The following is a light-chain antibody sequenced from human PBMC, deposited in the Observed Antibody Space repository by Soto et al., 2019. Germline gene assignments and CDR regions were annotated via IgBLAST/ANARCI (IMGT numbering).Light chain of an antibody. J-gene: IGLJ1*01. V-gene: IGLV2-14*02. Sequence: QSALTQPASVSGSPGQSITISCTGTSSDVGSYNLVSWYQQHPGKAPKLMIYEGSKRPLGVPDRFSGSKSGNTASLTVSGLQAEDEADYYCSSYAGSSNVFGTGTKVTVL. CDR3: SSYAGSSNV. CDR1: SSDVGSYNL. CDR2: EGS.